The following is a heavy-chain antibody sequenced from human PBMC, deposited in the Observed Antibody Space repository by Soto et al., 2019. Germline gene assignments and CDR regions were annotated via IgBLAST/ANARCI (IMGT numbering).Heavy chain of an antibody. CDR1: GYTFTSYG. CDR2: INPYNGNT. D-gene: IGHD3-10*01. J-gene: IGHJ4*02. V-gene: IGHV1-18*01. CDR3: ARDWLGIDY. Sequence: QVQLVQSGAEVKKPGASVKVSCKASGYTFTSYGISWVRQAPGQGLEWMGWINPYNGNTNYAQKLQGRVTMTTDTSTTTAYLALRSLRSAATAVYSCARDWLGIDYWGQGTLVTVSS.